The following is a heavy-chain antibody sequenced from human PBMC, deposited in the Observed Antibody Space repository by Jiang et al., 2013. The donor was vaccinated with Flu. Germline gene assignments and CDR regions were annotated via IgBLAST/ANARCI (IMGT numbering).Heavy chain of an antibody. J-gene: IGHJ4*02. V-gene: IGHV3-53*01. Sequence: VQLLESGGGLIQPGGSLRLSCAASGFTVRSNYMSWVRQAPGKGLEWVSVIYSGGSTSYADSVKGRFTISRDNSKNTLYLQMNSLRVEDTAVYYCGCSGTYYEFDYWGQGTLVTVSS. CDR1: GFTVRSNY. D-gene: IGHD3-10*02. CDR2: IYSGGST. CDR3: GCSGTYYEFDY.